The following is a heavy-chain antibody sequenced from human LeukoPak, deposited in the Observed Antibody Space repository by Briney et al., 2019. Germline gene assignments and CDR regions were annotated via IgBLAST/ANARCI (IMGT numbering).Heavy chain of an antibody. CDR1: ESNFTNYW. CDR2: IYPGDSDT. J-gene: IGHJ3*01. CDR3: ARRRLAFDL. V-gene: IGHV5-51*01. Sequence: GESLKISCKGSESNFTNYWIGWVRQMPGKGPEWLGIIYPGDSDTRYSPSFQGHVTISADKSISTAYLHWSSLRTSDTAMYYCARRRLAFDLWGQGTKVTVSS. D-gene: IGHD5-24*01.